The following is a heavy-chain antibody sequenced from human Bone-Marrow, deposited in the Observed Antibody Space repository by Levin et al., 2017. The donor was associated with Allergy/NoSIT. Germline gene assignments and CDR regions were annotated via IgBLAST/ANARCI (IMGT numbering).Heavy chain of an antibody. V-gene: IGHV3-23*01. J-gene: IGHJ3*01. D-gene: IGHD4-17*01. Sequence: GESLKISCAASGFIFRNYAMSWVRKAPGKGPEWVSGIGVRDRTYYSDSVRGRFTISRDNFKNTLYLQMNSLRDEDTAVYYCGKDPNGDFVGAFDRWGQGTMVTVSS. CDR1: GFIFRNYA. CDR2: IGVRDRT. CDR3: GKDPNGDFVGAFDR.